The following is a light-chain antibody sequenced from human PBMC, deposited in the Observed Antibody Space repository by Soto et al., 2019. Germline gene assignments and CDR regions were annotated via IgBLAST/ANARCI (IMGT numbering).Light chain of an antibody. CDR3: HLYDNLPPGGT. CDR1: QDISNY. V-gene: IGKV1-33*01. Sequence: DIQMTQSPSSLSASVGDRVTITCQASQDISNYLNWYQQKPGKAPKLLIYDASNLETGVPSRFSVSGSLSDFTFTIISLQSEDIATYYCHLYDNLPPGGTFGPGSNVHIK. CDR2: DAS. J-gene: IGKJ3*01.